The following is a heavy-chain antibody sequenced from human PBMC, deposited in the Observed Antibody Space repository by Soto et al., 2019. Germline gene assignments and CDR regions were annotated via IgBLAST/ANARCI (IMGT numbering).Heavy chain of an antibody. CDR3: ARNLLGIEEVIYLDY. J-gene: IGHJ4*02. CDR2: IIPIFGTA. V-gene: IGHV1-69*01. Sequence: QVQLVQSGAEVKKPGSSVKVSCKASGGTFSSYAISWVRQAPGQGLEWMGGIIPIFGTANYAQNFQGRVTITADESTSTAYSELSTLRSEDTAGYNSARNLLGIEEVIYLDYLAQGPLTTVSS. CDR1: GGTFSSYA. D-gene: IGHD1-26*01.